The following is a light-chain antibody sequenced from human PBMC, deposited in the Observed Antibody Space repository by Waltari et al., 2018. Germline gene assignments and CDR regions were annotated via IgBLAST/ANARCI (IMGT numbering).Light chain of an antibody. V-gene: IGKV3-15*01. CDR2: GAS. CDR1: QSVGYH. Sequence: VVTQSPDTLSVSPGERATVSCRASQSVGYHVAWYQQRAGQPRRLLIYGASARATDIPARFSGSGYGTEFTLTISSLQSEDFAVYYCQQYDSWPPYTFGQGTKLEMK. J-gene: IGKJ2*01. CDR3: QQYDSWPPYT.